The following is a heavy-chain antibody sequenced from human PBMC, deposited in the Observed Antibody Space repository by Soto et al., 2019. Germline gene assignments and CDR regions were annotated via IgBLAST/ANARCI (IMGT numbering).Heavy chain of an antibody. D-gene: IGHD6-13*01. CDR1: GYTFTSYG. CDR3: ARDRRIAAAGYYYYYGMDV. Sequence: QVQLVQSGAEVKKPGASVKVSCKASGYTFTSYGISWVRQAPGQGLEWMGWISGYNGNTNYAQKVQGRVTMTTDTSTSTAYMDPRSLRSDDTAVYYCARDRRIAAAGYYYYYGMDVWGQGTTVTVSS. J-gene: IGHJ6*02. CDR2: ISGYNGNT. V-gene: IGHV1-18*01.